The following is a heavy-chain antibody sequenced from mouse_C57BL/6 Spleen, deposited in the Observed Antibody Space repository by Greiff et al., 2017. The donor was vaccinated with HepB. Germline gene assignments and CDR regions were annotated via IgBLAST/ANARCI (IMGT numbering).Heavy chain of an antibody. CDR1: GYTFTDYY. CDR3: ARSNYGNYNYAMDY. V-gene: IGHV1-19*01. CDR2: INPYNGGT. J-gene: IGHJ4*01. Sequence: EVKLQESGPVLVKPGASVKMSCKASGYTFTDYYMNWVKQSHGKSLEWIGVINPYNGGTSYNQKFKGKATLTVDKSSSTAYMELNSLTSEDSAVYYCARSNYGNYNYAMDYWGQGTSVTVSS. D-gene: IGHD2-1*01.